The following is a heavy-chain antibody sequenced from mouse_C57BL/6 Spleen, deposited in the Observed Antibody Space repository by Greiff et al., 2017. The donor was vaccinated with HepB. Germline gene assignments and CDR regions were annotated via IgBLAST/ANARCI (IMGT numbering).Heavy chain of an antibody. Sequence: VQLQQPGAELVKPGASVKMSCKASGYTFTSYWITWVKQRPGQGLEWIGDIYPGSGSTNYNEKFKSKATLTVDTSSSTAYMQLSSLTSEDSAVYYCARGGSSYEDYYAMDYWGQGTSVTVSS. V-gene: IGHV1-55*01. CDR1: GYTFTSYW. J-gene: IGHJ4*01. CDR3: ARGGSSYEDYYAMDY. D-gene: IGHD1-1*01. CDR2: IYPGSGST.